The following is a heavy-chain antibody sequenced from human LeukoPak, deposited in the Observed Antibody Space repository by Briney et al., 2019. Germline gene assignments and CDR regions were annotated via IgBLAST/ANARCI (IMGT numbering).Heavy chain of an antibody. J-gene: IGHJ3*01. D-gene: IGHD2-8*02. V-gene: IGHV4-34*01. CDR1: RGSFSGYF. CDR2: MNDSGST. CDR3: ARKGFVESTGWRGALDV. Sequence: PSETLSLTCDVYRGSFSGYFWSWIRQTPGKGLEWLGEMNDSGSTNYNPSLKSRVTISVAVSKNQYSLRLTSVTAADTAVYYCARKGFVESTGWRGALDVWGQGTMVTVSS.